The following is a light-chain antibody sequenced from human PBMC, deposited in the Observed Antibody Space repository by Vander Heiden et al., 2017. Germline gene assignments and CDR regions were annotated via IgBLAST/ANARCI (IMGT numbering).Light chain of an antibody. V-gene: IGLV2-14*01. CDR2: EVN. J-gene: IGLJ1*01. CDR1: SSDVGGYNY. CDR3: SSYTPSSTLEV. Sequence: QSALTQPASASGSPGQSITISCTGTSSDVGGYNYVSWYQQYPGKVPKLIIYEVNNRPSGVSNRFSGSKSGNTASLTISGLQSEDEANYYCSSYTPSSTLEVFGRGTMVSVL.